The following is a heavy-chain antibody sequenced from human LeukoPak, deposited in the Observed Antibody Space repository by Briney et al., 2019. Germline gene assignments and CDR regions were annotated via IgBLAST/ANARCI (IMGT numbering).Heavy chain of an antibody. CDR1: GFTVSSNY. J-gene: IGHJ4*02. V-gene: IGHV3-21*04. CDR3: ARLAAMVFLIDY. Sequence: SGGSLRLSCAASGFTVSSNYMSWVRQAPGKGLEWVSSISSSSSYIYYADSVKGRFTISRDNAKNSLYLQMNSLRAEDTAVYYCARLAAMVFLIDYWGQGTLVTVSS. CDR2: ISSSSSYI. D-gene: IGHD5-18*01.